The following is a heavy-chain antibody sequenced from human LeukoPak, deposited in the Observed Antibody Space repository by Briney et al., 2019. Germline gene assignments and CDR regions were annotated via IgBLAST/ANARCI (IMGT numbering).Heavy chain of an antibody. Sequence: GESLQISCKGSGSSFTTYWIGWVRQLPGKGLEWMGIIYPGDSDTRYSPSFQGQVTISADKSISTTYLQWSSLKASDTAMYYCARRGETRKFDYWGQGTLVTVSS. J-gene: IGHJ4*02. D-gene: IGHD3-16*01. CDR1: GSSFTTYW. CDR3: ARRGETRKFDY. CDR2: IYPGDSDT. V-gene: IGHV5-51*01.